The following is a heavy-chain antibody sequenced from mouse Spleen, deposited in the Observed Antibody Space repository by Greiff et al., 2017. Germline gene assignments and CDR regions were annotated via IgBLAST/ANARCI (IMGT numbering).Heavy chain of an antibody. V-gene: IGHV5-17*02. CDR2: ISSGSSTI. Sequence: EVKLMESGGGLVQPGGSRKLSCAASGFTFSSCGMHWVRQAPEKGLEWVAYISSGSSTIYYADTVKGRFTISRDNPKNTLFLQMTSLRSEDTAIYYCARARDGFFDYWGQGTTLTVSS. CDR3: ARARDGFFDY. D-gene: IGHD2-3*01. CDR1: GFTFSSCG. J-gene: IGHJ2*01.